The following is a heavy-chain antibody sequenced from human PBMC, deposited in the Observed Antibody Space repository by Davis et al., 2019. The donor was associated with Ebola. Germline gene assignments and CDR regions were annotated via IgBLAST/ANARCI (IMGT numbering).Heavy chain of an antibody. V-gene: IGHV2-5*02. J-gene: IGHJ4*02. CDR3: TRLAYTNGWFYFDS. Sequence: SGPTLVKPTQTLTLTCTFSGFSLSTSGMGVGWIRQPPGKALECLGFIFCDDDRRYSPSLKSRLTITKATSKNQVVLTMTNMDPADTATYYCTRLAYTNGWFYFDSWGQGSLVTVSS. D-gene: IGHD2-8*01. CDR1: GFSLSTSGMG. CDR2: IFCDDDR.